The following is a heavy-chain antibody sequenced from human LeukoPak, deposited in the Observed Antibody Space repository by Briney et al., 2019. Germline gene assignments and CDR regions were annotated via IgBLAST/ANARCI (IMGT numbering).Heavy chain of an antibody. V-gene: IGHV4-61*01. CDR1: GGSGSSGSYY. CDR2: IYYSGST. D-gene: IGHD6-25*01. Sequence: PSETLSLTCTVSGGSGSSGSYYWSWIRQPPGKGLEWIGYIYYSGSTNYNPSLKSRVTISVDTSKNQFSLKLSSVTAADTAVYYCASSATLDGYFDYWGQGTLVTVSS. J-gene: IGHJ4*02. CDR3: ASSATLDGYFDY.